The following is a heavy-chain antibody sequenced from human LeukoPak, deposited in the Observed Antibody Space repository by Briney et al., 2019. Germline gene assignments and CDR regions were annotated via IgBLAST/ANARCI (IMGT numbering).Heavy chain of an antibody. J-gene: IGHJ4*02. D-gene: IGHD3-16*02. CDR1: GLTFSSYG. CDR2: IWYDGSNK. CDR3: ARGPYDYVWGSYRHFDY. Sequence: PGGSLRLSCAASGLTFSSYGMHWVRQAPGKGLEWVAVIWYDGSNKYYADSVKGRFTISRDNSKNTLYLQMNSLTAEDTAVYYCARGPYDYVWGSYRHFDYWGQGTLVTVSS. V-gene: IGHV3-33*01.